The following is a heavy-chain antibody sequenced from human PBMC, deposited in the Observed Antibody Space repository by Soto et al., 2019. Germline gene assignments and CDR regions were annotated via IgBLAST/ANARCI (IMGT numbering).Heavy chain of an antibody. D-gene: IGHD6-13*01. CDR3: AKVGGDRIAAAGFYFDY. Sequence: GGSLSLSCPASGFTFSSNAMSWVRQAPGKGLEWASAISGSGGSTYSQDPGKGRFTISRDNSKNTLYLQMNSLRAEDTAVYYCAKVGGDRIAAAGFYFDYWGQGTLVTVSS. CDR2: ISGSGGST. CDR1: GFTFSSNA. J-gene: IGHJ4*02. V-gene: IGHV3-23*01.